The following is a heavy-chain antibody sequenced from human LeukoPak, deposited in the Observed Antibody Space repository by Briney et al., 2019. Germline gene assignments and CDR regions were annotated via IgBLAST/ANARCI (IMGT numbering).Heavy chain of an antibody. CDR1: EFTFSSYS. CDR2: IGDSGRKT. J-gene: IGHJ4*02. CDR3: AGRIAARPWSPPFDY. Sequence: GGSLRLSCAASEFTFSSYSMSWARQAPGRGLEWVSSIGDSGRKTYYADSVKGRFTISRDNSKSTLYLQMNSLGADATAVYYCAGRIAARPWSPPFDYWGQGALVTVSS. V-gene: IGHV3-23*01. D-gene: IGHD6-6*01.